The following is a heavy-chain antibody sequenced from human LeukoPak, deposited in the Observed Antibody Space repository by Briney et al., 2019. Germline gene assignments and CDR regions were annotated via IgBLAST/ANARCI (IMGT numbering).Heavy chain of an antibody. D-gene: IGHD5-24*01. CDR2: INPSSAGT. Sequence: ASVKASCKASGYTFADYHMHWVRQAPGQGLEWMGIINPSSAGTSYAQKFQGRVAVTWDTSTSTVYVEVSSLTSEDTAVYYCAREGDVYSFDYWGQGTLVTVSS. CDR3: AREGDVYSFDY. CDR1: GYTFADYH. J-gene: IGHJ4*02. V-gene: IGHV1-46*01.